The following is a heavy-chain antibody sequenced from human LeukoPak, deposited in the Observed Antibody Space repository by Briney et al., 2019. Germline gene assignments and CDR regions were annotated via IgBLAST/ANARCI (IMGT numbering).Heavy chain of an antibody. CDR2: ISYDGSNK. CDR3: AREMVTTETFDY. Sequence: PGGSLRLSCAASGFTFSSYAMHWVRQAPGKGLEWVAVISYDGSNKYYADSVKGRFTIYRDNSKNTLSMQLSSLRPEDTAVYYCAREMVTTETFDYWGQGTLVTVSS. CDR1: GFTFSSYA. J-gene: IGHJ4*02. V-gene: IGHV3-30-3*01. D-gene: IGHD5-24*01.